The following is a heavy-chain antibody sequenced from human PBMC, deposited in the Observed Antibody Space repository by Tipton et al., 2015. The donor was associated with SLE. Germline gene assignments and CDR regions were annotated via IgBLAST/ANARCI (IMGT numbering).Heavy chain of an antibody. CDR1: GGTFSSYA. CDR2: IILIFGTA. CDR3: VAGYCSSTSCSYFDY. J-gene: IGHJ4*02. D-gene: IGHD2-2*01. Sequence: QLVQSGPEVKKPGSSVKVSCKASGGTFSSYATSWVRQAPGQGLEWMGGIILIFGTANYAQKFQGRVTITADESTSTAYMELSSLRSEDTAVYYCVAGYCSSTSCSYFDYWGQGTLVTVSS. V-gene: IGHV1-69*01.